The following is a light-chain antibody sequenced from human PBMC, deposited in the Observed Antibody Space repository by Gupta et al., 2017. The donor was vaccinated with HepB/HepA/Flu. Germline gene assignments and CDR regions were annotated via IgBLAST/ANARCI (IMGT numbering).Light chain of an antibody. CDR1: QSLGRY. J-gene: IGKJ2*01. V-gene: IGKV3-11*01. Sequence: IVLTQSPATLSLSPGERATLSCRASQSLGRYLAWYQQRPGQAPRLLIYDASDRATGIPARFSGSGSGTDFTLSNTSLEPEDSAIYYCQQRTNWLFGQGTKLEIK. CDR2: DAS. CDR3: QQRTNWL.